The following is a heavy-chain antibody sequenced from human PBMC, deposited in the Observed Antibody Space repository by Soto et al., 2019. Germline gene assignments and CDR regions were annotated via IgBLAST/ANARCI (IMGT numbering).Heavy chain of an antibody. Sequence: QIQLVQSGTEVKRSGASVKVSCKTSGYSFTTYGLSWVRQAPGRGLEWVGWISGYNGNTNYAQKFQGTVILTTDTPTTTGYMEIKSLSSDDMAVYYCVRDTYYYHSSGPAPFEYWGQGTQVTVSS. D-gene: IGHD3-22*01. J-gene: IGHJ4*02. CDR2: ISGYNGNT. CDR3: VRDTYYYHSSGPAPFEY. V-gene: IGHV1-18*03. CDR1: GYSFTTYG.